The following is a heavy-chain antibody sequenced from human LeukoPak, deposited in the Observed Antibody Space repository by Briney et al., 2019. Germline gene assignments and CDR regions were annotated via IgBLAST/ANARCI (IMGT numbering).Heavy chain of an antibody. J-gene: IGHJ4*02. CDR2: INHSGST. Sequence: SETLSPTCAVYGGSFRGYYWSWIRQPPGKGLEWIGEINHSGSTNYNPSLKSRVTISVDTSKNQFSLKLSSVTAADTAVYYCARGPTFGCSGGSCYGDYWGQGTLVTVSS. D-gene: IGHD2-15*01. CDR1: GGSFRGYY. CDR3: ARGPTFGCSGGSCYGDY. V-gene: IGHV4-34*01.